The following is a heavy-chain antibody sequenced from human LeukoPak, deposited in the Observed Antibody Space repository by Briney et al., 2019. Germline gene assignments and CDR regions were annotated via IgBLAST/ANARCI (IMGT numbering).Heavy chain of an antibody. Sequence: ASVKVSCKASGYTFTSYYMHWVRQAPGQGLEWMGIINPSGGSTSYAQKFQGRVTITRDTSASTAYMELSSLRSEDTAVYYCAREFGRVDIVVVPAAAFDYWGQGTLVTVSS. J-gene: IGHJ4*02. D-gene: IGHD2-2*01. CDR1: GYTFTSYY. CDR3: AREFGRVDIVVVPAAAFDY. V-gene: IGHV1-46*01. CDR2: INPSGGST.